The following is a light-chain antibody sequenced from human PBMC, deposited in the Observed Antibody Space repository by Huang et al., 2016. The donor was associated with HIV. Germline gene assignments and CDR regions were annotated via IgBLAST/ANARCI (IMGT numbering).Light chain of an antibody. CDR3: QQRSNLAEFT. V-gene: IGKV3-11*01. CDR1: QSVSNY. J-gene: IGKJ5*01. CDR2: DAS. Sequence: EIVLTQSPATLSLSPGERATLSGRASQSVSNYFACYQQKPGQAPRLLIYDASNRATAIPARFSGSGSGTDFTLTISSLEPEDFAVYYCQQRSNLAEFTCGQGTRLEIK.